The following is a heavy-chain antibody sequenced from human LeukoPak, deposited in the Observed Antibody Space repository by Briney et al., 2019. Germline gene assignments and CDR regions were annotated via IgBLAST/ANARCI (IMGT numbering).Heavy chain of an antibody. CDR3: ARHGGYYDSSGYYSYYFDY. Sequence: SETLSLTCTVSGGSISSYYWSWIRQPPGKGLEWIGYIYTSGSTNYNPSLKSRVTISVATSKTQFSLKLSSVTAADTAVYYCARHGGYYDSSGYYSYYFDYWGQGTLVTVSS. CDR1: GGSISSYY. CDR2: IYTSGST. V-gene: IGHV4-4*09. J-gene: IGHJ4*02. D-gene: IGHD3-22*01.